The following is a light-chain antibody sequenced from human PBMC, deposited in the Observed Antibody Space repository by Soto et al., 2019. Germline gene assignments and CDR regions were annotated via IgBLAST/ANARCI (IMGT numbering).Light chain of an antibody. CDR3: QQRHNWPIT. CDR1: QSVGSNY. J-gene: IGKJ5*01. CDR2: GAS. V-gene: IGKV3D-20*02. Sequence: EIVLTQSPGTLSLSPGERATLSCRASQSVGSNYLAWFQQKSGQAPRLVIYGASSRATGIPARFSGSGSGTDFTLTISSLEPADFGVYYCQQRHNWPITFGQGTRLEIK.